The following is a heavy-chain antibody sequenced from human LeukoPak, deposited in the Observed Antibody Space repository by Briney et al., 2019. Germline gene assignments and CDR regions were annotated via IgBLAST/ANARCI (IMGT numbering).Heavy chain of an antibody. CDR3: ARSGSDNYVRAFDM. CDR2: IKQDGSKR. Sequence: GGSLRLSCAASGFTVSNYWMSWVRQAPGKGLEWVANIKQDGSKRYYVDSMGRFTISRDNAKNSLDLQMNSLRVEDTAVYYCARSGSDNYVRAFDMWGQGTMVTVSS. V-gene: IGHV3-7*01. D-gene: IGHD3-10*01. J-gene: IGHJ3*02. CDR1: GFTVSNYW.